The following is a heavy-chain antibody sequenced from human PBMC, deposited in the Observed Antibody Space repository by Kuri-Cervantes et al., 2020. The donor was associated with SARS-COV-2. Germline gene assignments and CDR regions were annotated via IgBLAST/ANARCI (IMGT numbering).Heavy chain of an antibody. CDR2: ISGSGGST. CDR3: AKDALGGGFDP. J-gene: IGHJ5*02. V-gene: IGHV3-23*01. CDR1: GFTFSSYA. Sequence: GESLKISCAASGFTFSSYAMSWVRQALGKGLEWVSAISGSGGSTYYADSVKGRFTISRDNSKNTLYLQMNSLRAEDTAVYYCAKDALGGGFDPWGQGTLVTVSS. D-gene: IGHD3-3*01.